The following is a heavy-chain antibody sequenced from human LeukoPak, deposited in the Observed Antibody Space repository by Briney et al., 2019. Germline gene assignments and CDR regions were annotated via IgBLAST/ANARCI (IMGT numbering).Heavy chain of an antibody. V-gene: IGHV3-23*01. D-gene: IGHD2-2*01. Sequence: GGSLRLSCAPSGFTFTSYAMSWVRHAPGKGLEWVSAISGSGGSTYYADSVKGRFTISRDNSKNTLYLQMNSLRAEDTAVYYCATDCSSTSCFDYWGQGTLVTVSS. J-gene: IGHJ4*02. CDR2: ISGSGGST. CDR1: GFTFTSYA. CDR3: ATDCSSTSCFDY.